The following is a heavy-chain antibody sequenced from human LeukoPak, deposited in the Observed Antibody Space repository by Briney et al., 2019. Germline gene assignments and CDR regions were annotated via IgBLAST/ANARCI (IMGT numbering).Heavy chain of an antibody. V-gene: IGHV3-21*06. CDR1: GFTFSSYS. J-gene: IGHJ3*02. CDR3: ARGRSITLLRGVAMSDGFDI. CDR2: ISSSSSYI. D-gene: IGHD3-10*01. Sequence: GGSLRLSCAASGFTFSSYSMNWVRXAPGKXLEWVSSISSSSSYIYYGDSVKGRFTISRDNAKNLLFLQMNGLRAEDTAVYYCARGRSITLLRGVAMSDGFDIWGQGAMVAVSS.